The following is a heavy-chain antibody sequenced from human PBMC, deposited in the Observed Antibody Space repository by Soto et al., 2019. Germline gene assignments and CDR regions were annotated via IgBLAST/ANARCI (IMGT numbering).Heavy chain of an antibody. J-gene: IGHJ4*02. CDR1: GGTFSSYA. Sequence: SCKASGGTFSSYAMSWFRQAPGKGLEWVGFIRSKAYGGTTEYAASVKGRFTISRDDSKSIAYLQMNSLKTEDTAVYYCTREFTYGVCSNWGQGTLVTVSS. D-gene: IGHD2-8*01. CDR2: IRSKAYGGTT. V-gene: IGHV3-49*03. CDR3: TREFTYGVCSN.